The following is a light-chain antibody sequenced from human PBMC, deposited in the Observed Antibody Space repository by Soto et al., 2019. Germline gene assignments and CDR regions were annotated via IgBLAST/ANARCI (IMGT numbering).Light chain of an antibody. CDR2: AAS. V-gene: IGKV1-39*01. CDR1: QTFNSW. J-gene: IGKJ1*01. CDR3: QQSYIAPWT. Sequence: DIQMTQSPSRMYASVGDTITITCRASQTFNSWVTWYQQKPGKAPKLLIYAASRLQSGVPSRFSAGGSGTEFTLSINSLLPEDFATYYCQQSYIAPWTFGQGTKVDIK.